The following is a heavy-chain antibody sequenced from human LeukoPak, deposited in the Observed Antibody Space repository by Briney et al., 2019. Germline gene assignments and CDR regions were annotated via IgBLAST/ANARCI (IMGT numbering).Heavy chain of an antibody. CDR3: ARQGYCSSTSCYPDYFDY. J-gene: IGHJ4*02. D-gene: IGHD2-2*01. CDR1: GYSFTSYW. CDR2: IYPGDSDT. Sequence: GESLKISCKGSGYSFTSYWIGWVRQMPGKGLEWMGIIYPGDSDTRYSPSFQGQVTISADKSISTAYLQWSSLKASDTAMYCCARQGYCSSTSCYPDYFDYWGQGTLVTVSS. V-gene: IGHV5-51*01.